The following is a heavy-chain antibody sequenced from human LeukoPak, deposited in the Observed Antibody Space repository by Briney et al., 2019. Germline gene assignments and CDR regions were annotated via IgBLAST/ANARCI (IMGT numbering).Heavy chain of an antibody. Sequence: GASVKVSCKASGYIFTSYYMHWVRQAPGQGLEWMGIINPSGGSTSYAQKFQGRVTMTRDTSTSTVYMELSSLRSEDTAVYYCARDSPNEAAADILDYWGQGTLVTVSS. D-gene: IGHD6-13*01. J-gene: IGHJ4*02. CDR2: INPSGGST. V-gene: IGHV1-46*01. CDR3: ARDSPNEAAADILDY. CDR1: GYIFTSYY.